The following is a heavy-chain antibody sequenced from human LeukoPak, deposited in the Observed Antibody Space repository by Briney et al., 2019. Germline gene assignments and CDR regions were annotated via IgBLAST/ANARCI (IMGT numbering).Heavy chain of an antibody. CDR2: IDYSGST. D-gene: IGHD3-3*01. V-gene: IGHV4-59*01. J-gene: IGHJ4*02. Sequence: PSETLSPTCTVSGGSISSYYWSWIRQPPGKGLEWIGYIDYSGSTNYNPSLKSRVTISVDTSKNQFSLKLSSVTAADTAVYYCARDGAYDFWSGYHPGYFDYWGQGTLVTVSS. CDR3: ARDGAYDFWSGYHPGYFDY. CDR1: GGSISSYY.